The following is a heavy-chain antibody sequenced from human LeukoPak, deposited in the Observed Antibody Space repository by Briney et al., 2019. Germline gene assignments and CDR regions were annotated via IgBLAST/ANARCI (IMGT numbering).Heavy chain of an antibody. Sequence: SETLSLTCTVSGGSISNYYWSWIRQPAGKGLEWIGRVYSTGSTDYNPSLKSRVTMSVDTSKNQFSVKVNSATAADTAVYYCARGLEVGADRALDYWGQGTLVTVSS. D-gene: IGHD1-1*01. V-gene: IGHV4-4*07. J-gene: IGHJ4*02. CDR2: VYSTGST. CDR1: GGSISNYY. CDR3: ARGLEVGADRALDY.